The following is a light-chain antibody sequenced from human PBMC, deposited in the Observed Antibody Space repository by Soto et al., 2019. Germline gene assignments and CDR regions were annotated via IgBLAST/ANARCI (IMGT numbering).Light chain of an antibody. CDR2: EVS. V-gene: IGLV2-14*01. CDR1: SSDIGGYNY. J-gene: IGLJ1*01. CDR3: TSYTSISTNYV. Sequence: QSALTQPASVSGSPGQSITSSCTGTSSDIGGYNYVSWYQQHPGKAPKLMIYEVSNRPSGVSNRFSGSKSGNTASLTISGLQAEDEADYYCTSYTSISTNYVFGTGTKVTVL.